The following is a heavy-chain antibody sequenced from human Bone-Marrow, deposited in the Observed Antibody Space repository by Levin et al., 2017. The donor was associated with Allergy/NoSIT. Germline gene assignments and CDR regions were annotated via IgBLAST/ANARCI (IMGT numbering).Heavy chain of an antibody. CDR1: GYTFSDYG. Sequence: PGESLKISCKASGYTFSDYGISWVRQAPGQGLEWMGWINVNNGHTNYVQTFQGRVTMTTDTSTRTAYMELRSLRSDDTAIYYCARGFDYWGQGTLVTVSS. CDR2: INVNNGHT. J-gene: IGHJ4*02. V-gene: IGHV1-18*01. CDR3: ARGFDY.